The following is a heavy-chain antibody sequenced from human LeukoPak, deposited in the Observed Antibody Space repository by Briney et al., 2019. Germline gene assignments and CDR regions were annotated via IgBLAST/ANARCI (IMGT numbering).Heavy chain of an antibody. CDR1: GGSISSYY. D-gene: IGHD3-3*01. CDR2: IYYSGST. Sequence: SETLSLTCTVSGGSISSYYWSWIRQPPGKGLECIGYIYYSGSTNYNPSLKSRVTISVDTSKNQFSLKLTSVTAADTAVYLCARSHAQKWSGYSHWGQGTLVPVSS. V-gene: IGHV4-59*01. CDR3: ARSHAQKWSGYSH. J-gene: IGHJ4*02.